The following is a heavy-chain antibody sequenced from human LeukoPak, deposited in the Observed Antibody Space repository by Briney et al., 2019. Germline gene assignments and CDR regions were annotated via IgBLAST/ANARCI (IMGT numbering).Heavy chain of an antibody. Sequence: SETLSLTCTVSGASINTYYWTWIRQPPGKGLEWIGWIYNSGSTNYNPSLKSRVTMSVDTSKNQFSLKVSSVTAADTAVYYCARSGCSSTSCYTPGAYYYYMDVWGKGTTVTVSS. CDR2: IYNSGST. V-gene: IGHV4-59*01. CDR1: GASINTYY. D-gene: IGHD2-2*02. J-gene: IGHJ6*03. CDR3: ARSGCSSTSCYTPGAYYYYMDV.